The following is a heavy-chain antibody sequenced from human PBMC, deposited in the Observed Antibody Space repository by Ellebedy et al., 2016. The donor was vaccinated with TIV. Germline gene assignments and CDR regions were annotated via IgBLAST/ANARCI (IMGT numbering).Heavy chain of an antibody. CDR3: ARDHYYYDSSGYYFDY. J-gene: IGHJ4*02. V-gene: IGHV3-48*02. CDR2: ISSGSSNI. CDR1: GFTFSSYS. D-gene: IGHD3-22*01. Sequence: GGSLRLSXAASGFTFSSYSMNWVRQAPGKGLEWVSYISSGSSNIYYADSVKGRFTISRDNAKNSLYLQMNSLRDEDTAVYYCARDHYYYDSSGYYFDYWGQGTLVTVSS.